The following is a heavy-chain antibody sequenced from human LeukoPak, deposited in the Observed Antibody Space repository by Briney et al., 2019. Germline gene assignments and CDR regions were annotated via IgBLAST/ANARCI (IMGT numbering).Heavy chain of an antibody. J-gene: IGHJ6*02. D-gene: IGHD6-13*01. CDR1: GFTFSTSW. CDR2: IKQDGSEK. Sequence: PGGSLRLSCAASGFTFSTSWMSWVRQAPGKGLEWVANIKQDGSEKVYVDSVKGRFTISRDNAQNSLFLQMNALRAEDTAVYYCARDPYSSTWSYGMDVWGQGTTVTVSS. V-gene: IGHV3-7*05. CDR3: ARDPYSSTWSYGMDV.